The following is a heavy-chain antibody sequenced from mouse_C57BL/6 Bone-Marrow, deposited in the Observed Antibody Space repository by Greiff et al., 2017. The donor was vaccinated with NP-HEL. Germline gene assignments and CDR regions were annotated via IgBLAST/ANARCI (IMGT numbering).Heavy chain of an antibody. V-gene: IGHV1-66*01. CDR3: ARSDLTGPFAY. CDR1: GYSFTSYY. Sequence: QVQLQQSGPELVKPGASVKISCKASGYSFTSYYIHWVKLRPGQGLEWIGWIYPGSGNTKYNEKFKGKATLTADTSSSTAYMQLSSLTSADSAVYYCARSDLTGPFAYWGQGTLVTVSA. D-gene: IGHD4-1*01. CDR2: IYPGSGNT. J-gene: IGHJ3*01.